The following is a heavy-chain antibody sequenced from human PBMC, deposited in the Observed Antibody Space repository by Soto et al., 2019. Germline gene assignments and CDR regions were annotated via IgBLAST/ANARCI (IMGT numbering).Heavy chain of an antibody. V-gene: IGHV3-30-3*01. CDR2: ISYDGSNK. J-gene: IGHJ5*02. CDR1: GFTFSSYA. CDR3: ARGSIAVAGLVWFDP. D-gene: IGHD6-19*01. Sequence: GGSLRLSCAASGFTFSSYAMHWVRQAPGKGLEWVAVISYDGSNKYYADSVKGRFTISRDNSKNTLYLQMNSLRAEDTAVYYCARGSIAVAGLVWFDPWGQGTLVTVSS.